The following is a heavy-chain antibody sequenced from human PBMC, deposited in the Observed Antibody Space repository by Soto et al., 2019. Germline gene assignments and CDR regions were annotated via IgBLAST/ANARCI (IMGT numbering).Heavy chain of an antibody. J-gene: IGHJ4*02. V-gene: IGHV4-39*01. CDR3: ARSTEYYYDSSGYSDY. CDR1: GGSISSSSYY. Sequence: SETLSLTCTVSGGSISSSSYYWGWIRQPPGKGLEWIGSIYYSGSIYYNPSLKSRVTISVDTSKNQFSLKLSSVTAADTAVYYCARSTEYYYDSSGYSDYWGQGTLVTVSS. CDR2: IYYSGSI. D-gene: IGHD3-22*01.